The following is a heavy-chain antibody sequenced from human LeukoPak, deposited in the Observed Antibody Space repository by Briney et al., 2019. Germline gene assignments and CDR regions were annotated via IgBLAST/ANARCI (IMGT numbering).Heavy chain of an antibody. Sequence: SETLSLTCTVSGYSISSGYFWGWMRQPPGKGLEWIGSIYQSETAHYNPSLKSRVTISVDTSKNQFPLKLSSVTAADTAVYYCARDRGYSGYDYYYYYMDVWGKGTTVTVSS. V-gene: IGHV4-38-2*02. D-gene: IGHD5-12*01. CDR1: GYSISSGYF. CDR3: ARDRGYSGYDYYYYYMDV. J-gene: IGHJ6*03. CDR2: IYQSETA.